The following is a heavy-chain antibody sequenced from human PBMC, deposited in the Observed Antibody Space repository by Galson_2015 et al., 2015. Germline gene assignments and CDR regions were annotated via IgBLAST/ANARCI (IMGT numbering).Heavy chain of an antibody. D-gene: IGHD6-13*01. CDR2: ISSSDSTI. V-gene: IGHV3-11*01. J-gene: IGHJ4*02. Sequence: SLRLSCEASGFTFSDYYITWVRQAPGKGLEWVAYISSSDSTIYYTDSVNGRFTISKDNAKDALYLQVNSVRADYTAVYYCARSRSNTWHYFDYWGQGTLVTVSS. CDR1: GFTFSDYY. CDR3: ARSRSNTWHYFDY.